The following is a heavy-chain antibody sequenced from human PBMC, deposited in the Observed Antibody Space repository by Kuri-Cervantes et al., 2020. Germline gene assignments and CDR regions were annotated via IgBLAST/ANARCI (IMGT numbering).Heavy chain of an antibody. CDR1: GFTFSSYS. CDR2: ISSNGGST. Sequence: GESLKISCAASGFTFSSYSMNWVRQAPGKGLEYVSAISSNGGSTYYADSVKGRFTISRDNSKNTVYLQMNSLRAEDTAVYYCAKEAWYSSGWYLNYWGQGTLVTVSS. V-gene: IGHV3-64*04. J-gene: IGHJ4*02. D-gene: IGHD6-19*01. CDR3: AKEAWYSSGWYLNY.